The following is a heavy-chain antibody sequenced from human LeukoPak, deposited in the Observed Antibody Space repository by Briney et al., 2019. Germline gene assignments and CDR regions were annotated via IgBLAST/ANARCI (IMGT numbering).Heavy chain of an antibody. D-gene: IGHD2-2*01. Sequence: GGSLRLSCAVSGFTFNTYAMSWVRQAPGKGLEWVSSISGSGGSTYYADSVKGRFTISRDNSKNTLYLQMNSLRAEDTAVYYCARVRSRNIVVVPAALDYWGQGTLVTVSS. V-gene: IGHV3-23*01. CDR2: ISGSGGST. CDR1: GFTFNTYA. J-gene: IGHJ4*02. CDR3: ARVRSRNIVVVPAALDY.